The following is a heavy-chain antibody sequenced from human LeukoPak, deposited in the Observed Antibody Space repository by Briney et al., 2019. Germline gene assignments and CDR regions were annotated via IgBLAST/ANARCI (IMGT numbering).Heavy chain of an antibody. Sequence: PGGSLRLSCAASGFTFSSYAMSWVRQAPGKGLEWVSAISGSGGSTYYADSVKGRFTISRDNSKNTLYLQMNSLRAEDTAVYHWASRGGLGGGGFDYWGQGTLVTVSS. CDR1: GFTFSSYA. CDR3: ASRGGLGGGGFDY. V-gene: IGHV3-23*01. J-gene: IGHJ4*02. CDR2: ISGSGGST. D-gene: IGHD3-16*01.